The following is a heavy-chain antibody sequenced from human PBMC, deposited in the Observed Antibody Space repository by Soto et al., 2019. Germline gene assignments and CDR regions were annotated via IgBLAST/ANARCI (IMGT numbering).Heavy chain of an antibody. CDR1: GYSFTSYW. V-gene: IGHV5-51*01. CDR3: ARAAAAGKYYYGMDV. CDR2: IYPGDSDT. J-gene: IGHJ6*02. D-gene: IGHD6-13*01. Sequence: GESLKISCKGSGYSFTSYWIGWVRQMPGKGLECMGIIYPGDSDTRYSPSFQGQVTISADKSISTAYLQWSSLKASDTAMYYCARAAAAGKYYYGMDVWGQGTTVTVSS.